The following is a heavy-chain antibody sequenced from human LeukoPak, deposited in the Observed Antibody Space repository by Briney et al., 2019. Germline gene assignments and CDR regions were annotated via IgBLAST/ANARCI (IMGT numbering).Heavy chain of an antibody. Sequence: GGSLRLSCAASGFTFSSYWMSWVRQAPGKGLEWVANIKQDGSEKYYVDSVKGRFTISRDNAKNSLYLQMNSLRAEDTAVYYCARDEYDYVWGSYTRVYYFDYWGQGTLVTVS. CDR2: IKQDGSEK. CDR1: GFTFSSYW. J-gene: IGHJ4*02. V-gene: IGHV3-7*01. CDR3: ARDEYDYVWGSYTRVYYFDY. D-gene: IGHD3-16*01.